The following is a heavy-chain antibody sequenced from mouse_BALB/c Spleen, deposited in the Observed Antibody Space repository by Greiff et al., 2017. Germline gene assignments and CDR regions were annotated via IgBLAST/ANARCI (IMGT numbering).Heavy chain of an antibody. D-gene: IGHD2-3*01. J-gene: IGHJ1*01. Sequence: EVKLMESGPSLVKPSQTLSLTCSVTGDSITSGYWNWIRKFPGNKLEYMGYISYSGSTYYNPSLKSRISITRDTSKNQYYLQLNSVTTEDTATYYCARYYGYYSYWYFDVWGAGTTVTVSS. CDR3: ARYYGYYSYWYFDV. CDR2: ISYSGST. V-gene: IGHV3-8*02. CDR1: GDSITSGY.